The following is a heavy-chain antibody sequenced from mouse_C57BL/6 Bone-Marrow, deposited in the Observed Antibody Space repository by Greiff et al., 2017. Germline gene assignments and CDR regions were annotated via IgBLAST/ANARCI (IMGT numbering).Heavy chain of an antibody. CDR3: ARETPVTTVVHYYFDY. D-gene: IGHD1-1*01. J-gene: IGHJ2*01. CDR1: GYTFTSYW. CDR2: IDPSDSYT. V-gene: IGHV1-69*01. Sequence: QVQLQQPGAELVMPGASVKLSCKASGYTFTSYWMHWVKQRPGQGLEWIGEIDPSDSYTNYNQKFKGKSTLTVDKSYSTAYMQLSSLTSEDSAVYYCARETPVTTVVHYYFDYWGQGTTLTVSS.